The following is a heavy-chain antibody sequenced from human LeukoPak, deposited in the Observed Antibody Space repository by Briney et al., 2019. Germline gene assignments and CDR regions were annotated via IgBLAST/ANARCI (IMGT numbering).Heavy chain of an antibody. CDR1: AFTFSSDS. CDR3: ARVKGGGTFFDAFDI. V-gene: IGHV3-21*01. CDR2: ISSTSSYI. J-gene: IGHJ3*02. Sequence: GGSLRLSCAASAFTFSSDSMIWVRQAPGKGLEWVSSISSTSSYIYYADSLKGRVTISRDEAKNSVDVEMNIVRAEGTAVYYCARVKGGGTFFDAFDIWGQGTMLTVSS. D-gene: IGHD2/OR15-2a*01.